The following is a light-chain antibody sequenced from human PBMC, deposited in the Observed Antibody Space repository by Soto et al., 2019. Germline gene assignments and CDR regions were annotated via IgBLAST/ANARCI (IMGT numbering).Light chain of an antibody. J-gene: IGKJ5*01. CDR2: DAA. CDR1: QSIRYY. V-gene: IGKV1-39*01. CDR3: QQSYNIPRT. Sequence: DIPMTQSPSSLSSSLGAIVTITCRASQSIRYYLNGYQQKPGKAPNLLMYDAATLQSGVPSRFSGGGSGADFTLTISSLQPDDFATYYCQQSYNIPRTFGQGTRVEIK.